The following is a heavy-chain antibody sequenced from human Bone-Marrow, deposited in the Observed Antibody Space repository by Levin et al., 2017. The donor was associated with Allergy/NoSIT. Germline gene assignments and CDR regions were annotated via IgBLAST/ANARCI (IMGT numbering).Heavy chain of an antibody. CDR3: ARVLADYGDRKGIHYWYFDL. D-gene: IGHD4-17*01. J-gene: IGHJ2*01. CDR2: IYYSGST. CDR1: GGSISSYY. Sequence: SETLSLTCTVSGGSISSYYWSWIRQPPGKGLEWIGYIYYSGSTNYNPSLKSRVTISVDTSKNQFSLKLSSVTAADTAVYYCARVLADYGDRKGIHYWYFDLWGRGTLVTVSS. V-gene: IGHV4-59*01.